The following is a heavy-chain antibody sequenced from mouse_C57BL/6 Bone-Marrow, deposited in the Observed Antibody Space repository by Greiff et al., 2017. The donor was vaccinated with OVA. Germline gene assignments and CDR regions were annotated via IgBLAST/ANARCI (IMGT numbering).Heavy chain of an antibody. CDR3: ARRATVVATNWYFDV. CDR2: ISSGGSYT. CDR1: GFTFSSYG. D-gene: IGHD1-1*01. V-gene: IGHV5-6*02. Sequence: EVKLEESGGDLVKPGGSLKLSCAASGFTFSSYGMSWVRQTPDKRLEWVATISSGGSYTYYPDSVKGRFTISRDNAKNTLYLQMSSLKSEDTAMYYCARRATVVATNWYFDVWGTGTTVTVSS. J-gene: IGHJ1*03.